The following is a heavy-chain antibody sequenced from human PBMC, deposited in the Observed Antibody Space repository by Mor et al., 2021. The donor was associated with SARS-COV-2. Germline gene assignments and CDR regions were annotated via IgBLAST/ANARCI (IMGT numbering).Heavy chain of an antibody. V-gene: IGHV3-21*01. CDR3: ARPAVGGSSWYLEYYMDV. Sequence: AKGRFTISRAPAKNSLYLQMNSLRAEDTAVYYCARPAVGGSSWYLEYYMDVWGKGTPVTVSS. D-gene: IGHD6-13*01. J-gene: IGHJ6*03.